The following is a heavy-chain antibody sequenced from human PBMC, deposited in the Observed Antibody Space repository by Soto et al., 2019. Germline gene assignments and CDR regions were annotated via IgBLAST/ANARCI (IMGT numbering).Heavy chain of an antibody. CDR1: CGSFGSSAYY. CDR2: INSSGST. Sequence: SETLSLTCPVSCGSFGSSAYYWGWIRRAPGKGLEWIGSINSSGSTFSNPSLKSRVTLSVVTSKNQFSLKLTSVTAADTALYYCSRRAPEGFDPWGQGTLVTVS. CDR3: SRRAPEGFDP. V-gene: IGHV4-39*01. J-gene: IGHJ5*02.